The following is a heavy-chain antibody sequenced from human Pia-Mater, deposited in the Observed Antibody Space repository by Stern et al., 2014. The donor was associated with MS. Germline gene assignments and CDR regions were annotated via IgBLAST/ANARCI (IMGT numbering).Heavy chain of an antibody. V-gene: IGHV1-3*01. J-gene: IGHJ1*01. CDR2: INAGNGDA. Sequence: VQLVESGAEVKKPGASVKVSCKAAGYTLSRYAMHWVRQAPGKGLEWMGRINAGNGDAKDSQKFHGRVTVTRGTSANIAYMELSSLTSEDTAVYYCTTGLSTISFRLRYWGQGTLVTVSS. D-gene: IGHD2-2*01. CDR3: TTGLSTISFRLRY. CDR1: GYTLSRYA.